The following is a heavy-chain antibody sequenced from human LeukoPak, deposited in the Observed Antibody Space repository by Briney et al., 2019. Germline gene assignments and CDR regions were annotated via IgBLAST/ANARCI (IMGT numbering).Heavy chain of an antibody. V-gene: IGHV4-59*08. CDR2: IYYSGST. D-gene: IGHD1-26*01. CDR1: GGSISSYY. J-gene: IGHJ4*02. Sequence: PSETLSLTCTVSGGSISSYYWSWIRQPPGKGLEWIGYIYYSGSTNYNPSLKSRVTISVDTSKNQFSQKLSPVTAADTAVYYCASRRGSYYGYWGQGTLVTVSS. CDR3: ASRRGSYYGY.